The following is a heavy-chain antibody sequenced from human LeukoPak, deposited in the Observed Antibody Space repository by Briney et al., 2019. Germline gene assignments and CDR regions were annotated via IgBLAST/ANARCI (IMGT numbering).Heavy chain of an antibody. J-gene: IGHJ3*02. D-gene: IGHD6-19*01. Sequence: QSGGSLRLSCAASGFTFSSYWMTWVRQAPGKGLEWVANIKEDGSEKHYVDSVKGRFTISRDNARKSLYLQMNSLRAEDTAVYYCARTGYSSGWLPIWGQGTMVTVSS. V-gene: IGHV3-7*05. CDR3: ARTGYSSGWLPI. CDR1: GFTFSSYW. CDR2: IKEDGSEK.